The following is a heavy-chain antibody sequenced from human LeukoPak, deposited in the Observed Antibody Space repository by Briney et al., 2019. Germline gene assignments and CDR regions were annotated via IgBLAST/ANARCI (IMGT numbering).Heavy chain of an antibody. CDR1: GFTFSSYG. V-gene: IGHV3-30*02. CDR2: IRYDGSNK. J-gene: IGHJ4*01. Sequence: GGSVTLSCAASGFTFSSYGMHLVRQAPGKVLDWVAFIRYDGSNKYYADSVKGRFTISIDNSNTTLYRQINSLRAEDTAVSDWANDTAAVNCASLEYWGHGPLVTVP. D-gene: IGHD1-1*01. CDR3: ANDTAAVNCASLEY.